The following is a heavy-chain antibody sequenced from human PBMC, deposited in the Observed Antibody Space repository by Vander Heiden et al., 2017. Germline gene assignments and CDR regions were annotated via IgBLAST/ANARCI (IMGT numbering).Heavy chain of an antibody. CDR1: GGSISSGGYY. J-gene: IGHJ4*02. CDR3: ARWGGYDSSGYYYYYFDY. Sequence: QVQLQESGPGLVKPSQTLSLTCTVSGGSISSGGYYWSWIRQHPGKGLEWIGYIYYSGSTYYNPSLKSRVTISVDTSKNQFSLKLSSVTAAETAVYYCARWGGYDSSGYYYYYFDYWGQGTLVTVSS. V-gene: IGHV4-31*03. D-gene: IGHD3-22*01. CDR2: IYYSGST.